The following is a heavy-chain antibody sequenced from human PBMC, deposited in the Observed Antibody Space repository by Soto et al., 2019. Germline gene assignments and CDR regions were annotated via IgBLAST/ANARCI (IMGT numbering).Heavy chain of an antibody. CDR3: ARGAPPRYFDWLLPATDYGMDV. Sequence: SETLSLTCTVSGGSISSGDYYWSWICQPPGKGLEWIGYIYYSGSTYYNPSLKSRVTISVDTSKNQFSLKLSSVTAADTAVYYCARGAPPRYFDWLLPATDYGMDVWGQGTTVTVSS. J-gene: IGHJ6*02. D-gene: IGHD3-9*01. V-gene: IGHV4-30-4*01. CDR1: GGSISSGDYY. CDR2: IYYSGST.